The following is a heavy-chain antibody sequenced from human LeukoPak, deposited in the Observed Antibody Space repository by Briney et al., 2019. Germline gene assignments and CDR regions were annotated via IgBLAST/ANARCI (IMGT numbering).Heavy chain of an antibody. CDR2: IYYSGST. CDR1: GGSIRGYY. Sequence: PETLSLACTVSGGSIRGYYWSWVRQPPGKGLEWIAYIYYSGSTNYNPSLKSRVTISLDTSKNQFSLKLSSVTAADTAVYYCAVGATHYYMDVWGKGTTVTVSS. D-gene: IGHD3-16*01. CDR3: AVGATHYYMDV. J-gene: IGHJ6*03. V-gene: IGHV4-59*08.